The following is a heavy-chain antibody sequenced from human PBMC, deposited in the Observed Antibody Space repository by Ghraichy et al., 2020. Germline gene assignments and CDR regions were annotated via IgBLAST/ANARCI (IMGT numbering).Heavy chain of an antibody. V-gene: IGHV3-23*01. D-gene: IGHD2/OR15-2a*01. Sequence: SCAASGFIFRNYAMSWVRQAPGKGPEWVSGITHNGETAHYADSVKGRFTISRDESGNTVSLEMTSLRVEDTAIYYCAKDFWLIATATGPFDYWGQGTRVTVSS. CDR2: ITHNGETA. CDR1: GFIFRNYA. CDR3: AKDFWLIATATGPFDY. J-gene: IGHJ4*02.